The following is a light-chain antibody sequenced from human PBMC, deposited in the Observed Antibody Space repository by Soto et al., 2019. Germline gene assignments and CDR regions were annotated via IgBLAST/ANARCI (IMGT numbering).Light chain of an antibody. CDR3: QQRSNWLT. CDR1: QSVSSY. V-gene: IGKV3-11*01. CDR2: DAS. J-gene: IGKJ4*01. Sequence: IVLTQSPATLSLSPGERATLSCRASQSVSSYLAWYQQKPGQPPRLLIYDASNRATGIPARFSGSGSGTDFTLTISSLEPEDFAVYYCQQRSNWLTFGGGTKVEIK.